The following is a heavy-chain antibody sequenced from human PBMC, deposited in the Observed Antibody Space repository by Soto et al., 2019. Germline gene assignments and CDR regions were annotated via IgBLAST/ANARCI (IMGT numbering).Heavy chain of an antibody. Sequence: GGSLRLSCAASGFTVSSNYMSWVRQAPGKGLEWVSVIYSGGSTYYADSVKGRFTISRDNSKNTLYLQMNSLRAEDTAVYYCARVDIVATITGYYYGMDVWGQGTTVTVSS. J-gene: IGHJ6*02. CDR3: ARVDIVATITGYYYGMDV. V-gene: IGHV3-53*01. CDR1: GFTVSSNY. D-gene: IGHD5-12*01. CDR2: IYSGGST.